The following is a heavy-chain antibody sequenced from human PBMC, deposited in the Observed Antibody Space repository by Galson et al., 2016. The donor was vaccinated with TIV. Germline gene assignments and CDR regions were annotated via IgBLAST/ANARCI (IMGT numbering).Heavy chain of an antibody. CDR2: IDPSGGTT. CDR3: ARVFDSYYFDY. Sequence: HWVRQAPGQGPQWMGIIDPSGGTTTYAQKFQDRLTISRENSKNTLYLQMNSLRVEDTAFYHCARVFDSYYFDYWGQGTLVTVSS. J-gene: IGHJ4*02. D-gene: IGHD3-10*02. V-gene: IGHV1-46*01.